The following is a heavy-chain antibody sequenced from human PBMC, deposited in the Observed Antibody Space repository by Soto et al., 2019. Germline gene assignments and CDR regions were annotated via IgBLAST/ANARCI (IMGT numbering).Heavy chain of an antibody. CDR1: GFSLTTTEVA. Sequence: QITLKESGPSLVNPTQSLTLTCSFSGFSLTTTEVAVGWIRQPPGKALEWLALIYWDDDKRYSPSLKSSLTITEDTAKNQVVLTMTHVHPEDTATYFCAPSGPIATVAFGDWGQGILVTVSS. V-gene: IGHV2-5*02. D-gene: IGHD6-13*01. J-gene: IGHJ4*02. CDR3: APSGPIATVAFGD. CDR2: IYWDDDK.